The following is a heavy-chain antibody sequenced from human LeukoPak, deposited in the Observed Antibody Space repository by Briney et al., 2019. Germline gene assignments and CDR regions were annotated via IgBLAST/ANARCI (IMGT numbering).Heavy chain of an antibody. D-gene: IGHD3-22*01. CDR1: GGSVSSYY. J-gene: IGHJ4*02. CDR2: IHYSGTT. Sequence: SETLSLTCTVSGGSVSSYYWSWIRQPPGKGLEWIGYIHYSGTTNSNPSLKSRVTISVDTSTNQFSLKLRSVTAADTAVYYCARHLVGSSGYYAGFDNWGQGTLVTVSS. CDR3: ARHLVGSSGYYAGFDN. V-gene: IGHV4-59*02.